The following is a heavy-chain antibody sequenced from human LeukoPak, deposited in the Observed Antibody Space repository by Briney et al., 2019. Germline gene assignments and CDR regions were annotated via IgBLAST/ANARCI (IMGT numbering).Heavy chain of an antibody. J-gene: IGHJ4*02. CDR2: IRYDGNDK. CDR1: GFTFNAFG. CDR3: AKGSGYYGHIDY. Sequence: GSLRLSCVASGFTFNAFGMHWVRQAPGKGLEWVAFIRYDGNDKYYSGSVEGRFTISRDNPKNTLYLQMNSLRAEDTAVYYCAKGSGYYGHIDYWGQGTLVTVSS. D-gene: IGHD3-9*01. V-gene: IGHV3-30*02.